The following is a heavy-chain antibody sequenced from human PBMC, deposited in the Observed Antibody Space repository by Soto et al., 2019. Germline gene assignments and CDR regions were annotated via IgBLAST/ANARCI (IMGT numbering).Heavy chain of an antibody. J-gene: IGHJ6*02. CDR3: VRGPEELVYYNSIDV. CDR2: ISIGGTPI. V-gene: IGHV3-11*01. Sequence: GGSLRLSSEASGFTFSDYYMSWIRQVPGKGLEWVSYISIGGTPIYYADSVKGRFTISRDNAQSSLYLHMTSLTAEDTALYYCVRGPEELVYYNSIDVWGQGTTVTVSS. D-gene: IGHD3-10*01. CDR1: GFTFSDYY.